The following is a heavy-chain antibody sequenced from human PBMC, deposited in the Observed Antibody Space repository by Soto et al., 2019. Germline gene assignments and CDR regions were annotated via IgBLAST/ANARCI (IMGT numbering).Heavy chain of an antibody. CDR1: GGTFSSYA. CDR2: IIPIFGTA. Sequence: ASVKVSCKASGGTFSSYAISWVRQAPGQGLEWVGGIIPIFGTANYAQKFQGRVTITADESTSTAYMELSSLRSEDTAVYYCARGGSFWGSADYWGQGTLVTVSS. V-gene: IGHV1-69*13. CDR3: ARGGSFWGSADY. D-gene: IGHD7-27*01. J-gene: IGHJ4*02.